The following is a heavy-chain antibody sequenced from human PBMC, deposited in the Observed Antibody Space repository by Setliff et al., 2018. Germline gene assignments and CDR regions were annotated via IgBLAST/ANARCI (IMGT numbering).Heavy chain of an antibody. V-gene: IGHV3-21*01. J-gene: IGHJ4*02. D-gene: IGHD2-21*02. CDR3: AKAGSEHVVVVTGGYFDY. CDR2: IGDSDN. Sequence: PRGSLRLSCAASGFTFSSYSMNWVRQAPGKGLEWVSSIGDSDNYYADSVKGRFTISRDNSRNTLFLQMNRLRADETALYYCAKAGSEHVVVVTGGYFDYWGQGILVTVSS. CDR1: GFTFSSYS.